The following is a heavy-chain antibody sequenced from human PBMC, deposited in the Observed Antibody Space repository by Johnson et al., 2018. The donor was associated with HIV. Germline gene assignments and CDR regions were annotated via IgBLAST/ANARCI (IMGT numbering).Heavy chain of an antibody. CDR2: ISYDGSNK. Sequence: QVQLVESGGGLIQPGGSLRLSCAASGFTFSSYAMHWVRQAPGKGLEWVAVISYDGSNKYYADSVKGRFTISRDNSKNTLYLQMNSLRAEDTAVYYCAKEKNGYQWTFDIWGQGTMVTVSS. CDR3: AKEKNGYQWTFDI. V-gene: IGHV3-30-3*01. D-gene: IGHD5-24*01. J-gene: IGHJ3*02. CDR1: GFTFSSYA.